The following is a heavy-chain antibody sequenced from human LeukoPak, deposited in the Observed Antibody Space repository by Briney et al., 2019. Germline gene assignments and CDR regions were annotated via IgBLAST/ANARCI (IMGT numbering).Heavy chain of an antibody. CDR3: ARDKSHSSGWYSSAFDI. Sequence: GSLRLSCAASGFTFSSYSMNWVRQAPGKGLEWVSSISSSSSYIYYADSVKGRFTISRDNAKNSLYLQMNSLRAEDTAVYYCARDKSHSSGWYSSAFDIWGQGTMVTVSS. J-gene: IGHJ3*02. V-gene: IGHV3-21*01. D-gene: IGHD6-19*01. CDR2: ISSSSSYI. CDR1: GFTFSSYS.